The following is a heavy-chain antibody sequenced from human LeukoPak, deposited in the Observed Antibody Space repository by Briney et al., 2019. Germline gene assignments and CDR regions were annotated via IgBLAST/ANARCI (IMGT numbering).Heavy chain of an antibody. Sequence: SETLSLTCTVSGNSISSGDYYWSWIRQPAGKGLEWIGRIYTSGSTNYNPSLKSRVTISGDTSKNQFSLKLSSVTAADTAVYYCARGSGYDILTGYHPPWYFDLWGRGTLVTVSS. CDR2: IYTSGST. CDR1: GNSISSGDYY. D-gene: IGHD3-9*01. CDR3: ARGSGYDILTGYHPPWYFDL. J-gene: IGHJ2*01. V-gene: IGHV4-61*02.